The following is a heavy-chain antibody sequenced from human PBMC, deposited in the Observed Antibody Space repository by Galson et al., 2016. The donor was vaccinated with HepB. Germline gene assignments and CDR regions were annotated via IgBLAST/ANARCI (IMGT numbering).Heavy chain of an antibody. CDR2: IYYYGST. CDR3: AREESAGRDYYHAVDV. V-gene: IGHV4-31*03. D-gene: IGHD4/OR15-4a*01. J-gene: IGHJ6*02. CDR1: GGSISSGDYY. Sequence: TLSLTCTVSGGSISSGDYYWSWIRQHPGKGLEWIGYIYYYGSTYYSPSLRSRVTLSVDTPKNQFPLKLRSVTAADTAVYYCAREESAGRDYYHAVDVWGQGTTVTVSS.